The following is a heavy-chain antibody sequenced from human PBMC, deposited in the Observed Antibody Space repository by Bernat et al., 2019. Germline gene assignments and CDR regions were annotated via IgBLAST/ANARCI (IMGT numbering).Heavy chain of an antibody. CDR2: IFYSGST. V-gene: IGHV4-59*13. D-gene: IGHD3-9*01. CDR1: VESISTYY. Sequence: QVQLQESGPGLVKPSETLSLTCTVSVESISTYYWGWIRQPPGKGLEWIGYIFYSGSTNYNPSLNSRVTISVDTSKNQFSMKLSSVTAADTAVYYCARAVSLDNDGPPRHFDYWGQGTLVTVSS. CDR3: ARAVSLDNDGPPRHFDY. J-gene: IGHJ4*02.